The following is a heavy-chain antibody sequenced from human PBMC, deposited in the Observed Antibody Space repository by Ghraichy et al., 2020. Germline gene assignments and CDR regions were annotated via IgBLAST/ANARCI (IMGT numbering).Heavy chain of an antibody. Sequence: ASVKVSCKASGYTFTSYGISWVRQAPGQGLEWMGWISAYNGNTNYAQKLQGRVTMTTDTSTSTAYMELRSLRSDDTAVYYCARVGHCGGDCYDGWFDPWGQGTLVTVSS. V-gene: IGHV1-18*04. CDR2: ISAYNGNT. CDR3: ARVGHCGGDCYDGWFDP. J-gene: IGHJ5*02. D-gene: IGHD2-21*02. CDR1: GYTFTSYG.